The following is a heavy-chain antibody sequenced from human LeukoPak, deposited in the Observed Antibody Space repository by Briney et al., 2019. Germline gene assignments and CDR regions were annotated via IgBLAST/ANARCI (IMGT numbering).Heavy chain of an antibody. CDR2: TSFDGSNK. J-gene: IGHJ5*02. CDR1: GLTLSGYG. CDR3: ATERGVGAPNWFDP. V-gene: IGHV3-30*03. D-gene: IGHD1-26*01. Sequence: PGGSLRLSCAASGLTLSGYGMHWVRQAPGKGLGWVAVTSFDGSNKYYADYVQGRFTISRDNSKNKLYLQMNSLRAEDAAVYYCATERGVGAPNWFDPWGQGTLVTVSS.